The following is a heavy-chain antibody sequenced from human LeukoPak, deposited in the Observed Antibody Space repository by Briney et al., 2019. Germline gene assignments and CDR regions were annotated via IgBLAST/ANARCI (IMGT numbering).Heavy chain of an antibody. D-gene: IGHD5-24*01. CDR1: GFTFRNYV. CDR3: AKDTKRWLQFGGYYFDY. V-gene: IGHV3-30*18. Sequence: GGSLRLSCAASGFTFRNYVIHWVRQAPGKGLEWVAVTSSDLNVKLYADSVKGRFTISRDNSRSTLYLQMNSLRAEDTAVYYCAKDTKRWLQFGGYYFDYWGQGTLVTVSS. J-gene: IGHJ4*02. CDR2: TSSDLNVK.